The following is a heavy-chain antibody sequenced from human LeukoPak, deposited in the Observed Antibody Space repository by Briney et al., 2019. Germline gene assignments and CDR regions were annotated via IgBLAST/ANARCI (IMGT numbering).Heavy chain of an antibody. V-gene: IGHV1-69*04. D-gene: IGHD6-19*01. CDR1: GGTFSSYA. CDR2: IIPILGIA. Sequence: SVTVSCKASGGTFSSYAISWVRQAPGQGLEWMGRIIPILGIANYAQKFQGRVTITADKSTSTAYMELSSLRSEDTAVYYCARGTAVAGTNAFDIWGQGTMVTVSS. J-gene: IGHJ3*02. CDR3: ARGTAVAGTNAFDI.